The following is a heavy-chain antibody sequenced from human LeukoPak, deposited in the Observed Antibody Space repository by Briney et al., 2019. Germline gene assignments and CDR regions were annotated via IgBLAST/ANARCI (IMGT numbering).Heavy chain of an antibody. J-gene: IGHJ3*02. V-gene: IGHV1-2*02. CDR1: GYTFTGYY. Sequence: ASVKVSCKASGYTFTGYYMHWVRQAPGQGLEWTGWINPNSGGTNYAQKFQGRVTMTRDTSISTAYMELSRLRSDDTAVYYCARGSDYYDSSGRHDAFDIWGQGTMVTVSS. CDR2: INPNSGGT. CDR3: ARGSDYYDSSGRHDAFDI. D-gene: IGHD3-22*01.